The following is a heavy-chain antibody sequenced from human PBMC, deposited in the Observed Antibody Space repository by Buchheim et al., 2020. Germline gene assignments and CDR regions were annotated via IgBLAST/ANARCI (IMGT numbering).Heavy chain of an antibody. CDR3: ARDREYGSGSQLDY. CDR1: GFTFSSYG. V-gene: IGHV3-33*01. D-gene: IGHD3-10*01. Sequence: QVQLVESGGGVVQPGRSLRLSCAASGFTFSSYGMHWVRQAPGKGLEWVAVIWYDGSNKYYADSVKGRFTISRDNSKNTPYLQMNSLRAEDTAVYYCARDREYGSGSQLDYWGQGTL. CDR2: IWYDGSNK. J-gene: IGHJ4*02.